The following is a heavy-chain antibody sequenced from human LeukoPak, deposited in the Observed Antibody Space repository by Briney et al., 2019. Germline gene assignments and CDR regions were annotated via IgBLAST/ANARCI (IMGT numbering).Heavy chain of an antibody. CDR2: INPSDGST. CDR3: ARVSGSGRYDAFCI. V-gene: IGHV1-46*01. J-gene: IGHJ3*02. D-gene: IGHD3-10*01. Sequence: ASVKVSCRASGYTFTTYFMHWVRQAPGQGLEWMGIINPSDGSTIYAQKLQGRVIMTTDTSTSTAYMELRSLRSDDTAVYYCARVSGSGRYDAFCIWGQGTMVTVSS. CDR1: GYTFTTYF.